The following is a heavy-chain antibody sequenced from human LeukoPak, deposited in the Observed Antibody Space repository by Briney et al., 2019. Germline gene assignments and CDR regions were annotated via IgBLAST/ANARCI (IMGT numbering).Heavy chain of an antibody. D-gene: IGHD5-12*01. Sequence: ASVKVSCKASGYTFTSYDINWVRQATGQGLEWMGWMNPNSGNTGYAQKFQGRVTMTRNTSISTAYMELSSLRSENTAVYYCARVPPLRLRFSRGRYYYYYTDVWGKGTTVTVSS. CDR3: ARVPPLRLRFSRGRYYYYYTDV. J-gene: IGHJ6*03. V-gene: IGHV1-8*01. CDR1: GYTFTSYD. CDR2: MNPNSGNT.